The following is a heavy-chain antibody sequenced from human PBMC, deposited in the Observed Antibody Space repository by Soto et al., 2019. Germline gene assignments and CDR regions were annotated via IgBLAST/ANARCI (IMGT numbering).Heavy chain of an antibody. J-gene: IGHJ6*02. CDR3: ARHGGGDGSGSYYLYRLDYHRIVL. Sequence: ASVKVSCKASGYTFTGYYMHWVRQAPGQGLEWMGWINPNSGGTNYAQKFQGWVTMTRDTSISTAYMELSRLRSDDTAVYYCARHGGGDGSGSYYLYRLDYHRIVLWGQRTSVT. D-gene: IGHD3-10*01. CDR2: INPNSGGT. V-gene: IGHV1-2*04. CDR1: GYTFTGYY.